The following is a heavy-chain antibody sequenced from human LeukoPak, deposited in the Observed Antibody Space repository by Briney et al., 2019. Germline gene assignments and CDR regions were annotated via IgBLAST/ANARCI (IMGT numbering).Heavy chain of an antibody. CDR1: GGSINNYY. Sequence: SETLSLTCTVSGGSINNYYWSWIRQPPGKGLEWIGYIYYSGITNYNTSLKSRVTISLDASSDHFSLTLSSVTAADTAVYYCARYHSGRHEGWIDPWGQGALVTVSS. J-gene: IGHJ5*02. V-gene: IGHV4-59*01. CDR3: ARYHSGRHEGWIDP. D-gene: IGHD3-10*01. CDR2: IYYSGIT.